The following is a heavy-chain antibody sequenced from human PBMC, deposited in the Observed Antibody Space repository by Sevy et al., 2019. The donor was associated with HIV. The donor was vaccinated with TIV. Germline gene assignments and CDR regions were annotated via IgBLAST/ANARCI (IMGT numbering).Heavy chain of an antibody. CDR2: ISWNSGNI. CDR1: GFTFDDYA. J-gene: IGHJ6*03. V-gene: IGHV3-9*01. D-gene: IGHD6-13*01. CDR3: AKEFAGSYYFYYMDV. Sequence: GGSLRLSCAASGFTFDDYAMHWVRQAPGKGLEWVSGISWNSGNIGYTGSVKGRFTISRDNAKNSLYLQMNSLRPEYTALYYCAKEFAGSYYFYYMDVWGKGTTVTVSS.